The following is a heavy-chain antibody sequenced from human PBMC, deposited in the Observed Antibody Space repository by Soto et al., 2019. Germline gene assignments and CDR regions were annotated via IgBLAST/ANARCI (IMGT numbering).Heavy chain of an antibody. D-gene: IGHD4-17*01. CDR2: ISSSSSYI. CDR3: ARDTYGDVDAFDI. Sequence: EVQLGESGGGLVKPGGSLRLSCAASGFTFSSYSMNWVRQAPGKGLEWVSSISSSSSYIYYADSVKGRFTISRDNAKNSLYLQMNSLRAEDTAVYYCARDTYGDVDAFDIWGQGTMVTVSS. CDR1: GFTFSSYS. J-gene: IGHJ3*02. V-gene: IGHV3-21*01.